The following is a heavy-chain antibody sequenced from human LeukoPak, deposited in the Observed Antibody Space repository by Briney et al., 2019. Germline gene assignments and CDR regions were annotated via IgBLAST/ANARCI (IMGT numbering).Heavy chain of an antibody. CDR1: GGTFSSYA. Sequence: SVKVSCKASGGTFSSYAISWVRQAPGQGLEWMGRIIPILGIANYAQKFQGRVTITADKSTSTAYMELSGLRSEDTAVYYCARAGGYYYDSSGYLDYWGQGTLVTVSS. CDR3: ARAGGYYYDSSGYLDY. D-gene: IGHD3-22*01. V-gene: IGHV1-69*04. J-gene: IGHJ4*02. CDR2: IIPILGIA.